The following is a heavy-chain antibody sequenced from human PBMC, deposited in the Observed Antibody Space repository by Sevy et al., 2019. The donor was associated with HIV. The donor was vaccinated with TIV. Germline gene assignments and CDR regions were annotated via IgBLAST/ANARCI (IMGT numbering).Heavy chain of an antibody. V-gene: IGHV4-61*01. CDR2: ISYIGST. J-gene: IGHJ4*02. D-gene: IGHD6-13*01. Sequence: SETLSLTCTVSGGSVSSGNSYWSWIRQPPGKGLEWIGYISYIGSTNYNPSIKSRVTISVDTSKNQLSLRLSSLTAADTAIYYCVRDRIAAAGGYFDYWGQGTLVTVSS. CDR1: GGSVSSGNSY. CDR3: VRDRIAAAGGYFDY.